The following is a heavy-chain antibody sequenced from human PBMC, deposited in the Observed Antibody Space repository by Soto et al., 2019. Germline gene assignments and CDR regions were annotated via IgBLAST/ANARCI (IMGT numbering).Heavy chain of an antibody. CDR2: ISGSGGST. D-gene: IGHD3-22*01. Sequence: PGGSLRLSCAASGFTFSSSAMSWVRQAPGKGLEWVSAISGSGGSTYYADSVKGRFTISRDNSKNTLYLQMNSLRAEDTAVYYCAKDSYPTSYYYDSSGYSLDYWGQGTLVTVSS. CDR1: GFTFSSSA. J-gene: IGHJ4*02. CDR3: AKDSYPTSYYYDSSGYSLDY. V-gene: IGHV3-23*01.